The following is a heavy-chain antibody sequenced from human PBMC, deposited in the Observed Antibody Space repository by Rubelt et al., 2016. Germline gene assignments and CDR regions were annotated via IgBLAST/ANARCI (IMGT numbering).Heavy chain of an antibody. Sequence: QVTLRESGPALVKPTQTLTLTCTFSGFSLSTSGMCVSWIRQPPGKALEWLALIDWDDDKYYSTSLKTRLTISKDTPKNPVVLKMTNMDPVETATYYRALRRSYGVEFCYWGQGNLVTGSS. CDR3: ALRRSYGVEFCY. D-gene: IGHD5-18*01. J-gene: IGHJ4*02. CDR1: GFSLSTSGMC. CDR2: IDWDDDK. V-gene: IGHV2-70*01.